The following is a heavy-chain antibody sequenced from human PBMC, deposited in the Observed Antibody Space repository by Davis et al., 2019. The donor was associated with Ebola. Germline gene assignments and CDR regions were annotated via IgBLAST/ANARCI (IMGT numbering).Heavy chain of an antibody. J-gene: IGHJ4*02. CDR1: GYTFTSYY. D-gene: IGHD4-17*01. CDR2: INPSGGST. CDR3: ARVSPHYGDYLDY. V-gene: IGHV1-46*01. Sequence: ASVKVSCKASGYTFTSYYMHWVRQAPGQGLECMGLINPSGGSTSYAQKFQGRVTMTRDTSTSTVYMELSSLRSEDTAVYYCARVSPHYGDYLDYWGQGTLVTVSS.